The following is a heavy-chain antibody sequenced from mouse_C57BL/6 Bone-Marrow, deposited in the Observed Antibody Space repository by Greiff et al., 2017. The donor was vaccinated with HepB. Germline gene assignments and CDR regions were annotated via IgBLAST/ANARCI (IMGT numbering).Heavy chain of an antibody. CDR2: SRNKANDYTT. V-gene: IGHV7-1*01. CDR1: GFTFSDFY. CDR3: ARDGDSNYEDYAMDY. D-gene: IGHD2-5*01. Sequence: EVQLVESGGGLVQSGRSLRLSCATSGFTFSDFYMEWVRQAPGKGLEWIAASRNKANDYTTEYSASVKGRFIVSRDTSQSILYLQMNALRAEDTAIYYCARDGDSNYEDYAMDYWGQGTSVTVSS. J-gene: IGHJ4*01.